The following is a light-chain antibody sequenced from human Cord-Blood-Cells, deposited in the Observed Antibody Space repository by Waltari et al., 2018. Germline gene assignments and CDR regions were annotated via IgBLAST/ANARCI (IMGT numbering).Light chain of an antibody. CDR2: DVS. CDR3: CSYAGSYYV. Sequence: QSALTQPRSVSGSPGQSVTISCPGTSSDGGGYNYVSWYQQHPGKAPKLMIYDVSKRPSGVPDRFSGSKSGNTASLTISGLQAEDEADYYCCSYAGSYYVFGTGTKVTVL. V-gene: IGLV2-11*01. CDR1: SSDGGGYNY. J-gene: IGLJ1*01.